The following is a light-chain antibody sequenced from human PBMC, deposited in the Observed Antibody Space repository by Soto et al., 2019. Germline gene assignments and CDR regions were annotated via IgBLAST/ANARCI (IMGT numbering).Light chain of an antibody. Sequence: EIVMTQSPATLSVSPGERATLSCRASQSFSSNLAWYQQKPGQAPRLLIYGASARATGVPARFGGSGSGTEFTLTISSLQSEDFAVYTCQQYNNWPYTFGQGTKLEIK. J-gene: IGKJ2*01. CDR3: QQYNNWPYT. V-gene: IGKV3-15*01. CDR2: GAS. CDR1: QSFSSN.